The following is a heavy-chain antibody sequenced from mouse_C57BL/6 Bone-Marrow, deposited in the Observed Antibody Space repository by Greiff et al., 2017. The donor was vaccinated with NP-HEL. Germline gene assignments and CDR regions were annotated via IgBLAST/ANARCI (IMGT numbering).Heavy chain of an antibody. CDR3: VRELGPQFAY. J-gene: IGHJ3*01. Sequence: GGGLVQPKGSLKLSCAASGFSFNTYAMNWVRQAPGKGLEWVARIRSKSNNYATYYADSVKDRFTISRDDSESMLCLQMNNLKTEDTAMYYCVRELGPQFAYWGQGTLVTVSA. D-gene: IGHD4-1*01. V-gene: IGHV10-1*01. CDR1: GFSFNTYA. CDR2: IRSKSNNYAT.